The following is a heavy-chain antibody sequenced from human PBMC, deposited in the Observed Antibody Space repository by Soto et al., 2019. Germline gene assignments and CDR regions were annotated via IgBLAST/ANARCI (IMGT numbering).Heavy chain of an antibody. CDR1: GGSISSTNW. CDR2: IYSSGFT. D-gene: IGHD3-16*01. V-gene: IGHV4-4*02. Sequence: KASETLSLTCAVSGGSISSTNWWTWVRQSPGRGLEWIGYIYSSGFTTYNPSLKGRLTISVDTSKNQFSLRLSSVTSADTAVYYCARGGAPYNWFGPWGQGTLVTVSS. CDR3: ARGGAPYNWFGP. J-gene: IGHJ5*02.